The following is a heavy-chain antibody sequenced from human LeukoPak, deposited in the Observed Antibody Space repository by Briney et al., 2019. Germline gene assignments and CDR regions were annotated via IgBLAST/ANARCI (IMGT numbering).Heavy chain of an antibody. CDR3: AREGNSSSSGFDY. CDR1: GGSVRSSSYY. CDR2: GYYSGST. V-gene: IGHV4-39*07. D-gene: IGHD6-6*01. J-gene: IGHJ4*02. Sequence: PSETLSLTCTASGGSVRSSSYYWGWIRQPPGKGLEWIGSGYYSGSTYYNPSLKSRVTMSVDTSKNQFSLKLSSVTAADTAVFYCAREGNSSSSGFDYWGQGALVTVSS.